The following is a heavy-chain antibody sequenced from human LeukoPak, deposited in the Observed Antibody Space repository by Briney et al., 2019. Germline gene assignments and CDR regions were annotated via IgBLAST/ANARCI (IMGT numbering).Heavy chain of an antibody. CDR1: GFTFNTYA. J-gene: IGHJ4*02. Sequence: GGSLRLSCAASGFTFNTYAMSWVRQAPGKGLEWVANIKLDGSEQYYVDSVKGRFTISRDNGKNLLYLQMNSLRAEDTAVYYCVAGNAWLGDYWGQGTLVTVSS. V-gene: IGHV3-7*01. D-gene: IGHD3-9*01. CDR2: IKLDGSEQ. CDR3: VAGNAWLGDY.